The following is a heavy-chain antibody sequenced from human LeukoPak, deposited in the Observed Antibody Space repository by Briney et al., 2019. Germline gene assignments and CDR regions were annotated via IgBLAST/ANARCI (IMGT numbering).Heavy chain of an antibody. CDR2: IYYSGST. Sequence: PSETLSLTGTVSGGSISSYYWSWIRQPPGKGLEWIGYIYYSGSTNYNPSLKSRVTISVDTSKNQFSLKLSSVTAADTAVYYCARDGLYPGSSYYYYGMDVWGQGTTVTVSS. J-gene: IGHJ6*02. V-gene: IGHV4-59*01. CDR1: GGSISSYY. CDR3: ARDGLYPGSSYYYYGMDV. D-gene: IGHD3-10*01.